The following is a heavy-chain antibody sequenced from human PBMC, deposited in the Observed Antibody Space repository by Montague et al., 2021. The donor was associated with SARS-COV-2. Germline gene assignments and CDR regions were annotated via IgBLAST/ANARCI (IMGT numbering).Heavy chain of an antibody. J-gene: IGHJ6*02. Sequence: SETLSLTCTVAGGSVSSGSYYWSWIRQPPGKGLEWIGYIYYSGSTNYKPSLKSRVTISVDTSKNQFSLKLSSVTAADTAVYYCARDPWHITIFGVVTRYGMDVWGQGTTVTVSS. CDR3: ARDPWHITIFGVVTRYGMDV. D-gene: IGHD3-3*01. CDR2: IYYSGST. CDR1: GGSVSSGSYY. V-gene: IGHV4-61*01.